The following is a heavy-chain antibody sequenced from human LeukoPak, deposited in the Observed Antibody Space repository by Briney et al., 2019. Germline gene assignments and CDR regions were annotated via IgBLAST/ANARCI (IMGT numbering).Heavy chain of an antibody. CDR3: AREVMDTLRFDY. J-gene: IGHJ4*02. Sequence: ASVKVSCKAPGYTFTSYYIHWVRQAPGHGLEWMGWISPNSGGTNYAQKFQGRLTMTRDTSTNTVYMELTSLRSEDTAVYYCAREVMDTLRFDYWGQGTLVTVSS. V-gene: IGHV1-2*02. CDR2: ISPNSGGT. D-gene: IGHD5-18*01. CDR1: GYTFTSYY.